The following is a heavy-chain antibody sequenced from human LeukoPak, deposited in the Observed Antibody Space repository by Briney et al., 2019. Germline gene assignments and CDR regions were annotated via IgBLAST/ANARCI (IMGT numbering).Heavy chain of an antibody. CDR1: GGSISSYY. CDR2: IYTSGST. CDR3: ASEGREGYYDSSGYYPRYYHYYMDG. Sequence: SETLSLTCTVSGGSISSYYWSWIRQPAGKGLEWIGRIYTSGSTNYNPSLKSRVTMSVDTSKNQFSLKLSSVTAPDTAVDYCASEGREGYYDSSGYYPRYYHYYMDGWGKGTTVTV. J-gene: IGHJ6*03. D-gene: IGHD3-22*01. V-gene: IGHV4-4*07.